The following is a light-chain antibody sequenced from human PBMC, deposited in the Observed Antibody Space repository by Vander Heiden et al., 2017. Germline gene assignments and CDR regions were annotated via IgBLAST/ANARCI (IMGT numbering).Light chain of an antibody. J-gene: IGKJ3*01. Sequence: DIVLKQSPGTLYLSPGESATLSCRASQSVSRNYLAWYQHKPGQAPRLLIYGASSRATGIPDRFSGSGSGTDFSLTISRLEPEDFAVYYCHQYASSPPLTFGHGTKVDI. CDR3: HQYASSPPLT. CDR2: GAS. CDR1: QSVSRNY. V-gene: IGKV3-20*01.